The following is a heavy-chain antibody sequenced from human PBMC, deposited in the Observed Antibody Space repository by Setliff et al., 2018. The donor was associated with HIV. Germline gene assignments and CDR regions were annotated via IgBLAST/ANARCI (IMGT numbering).Heavy chain of an antibody. CDR1: GFTFSNHW. Sequence: PGGSLRLSCTASGFTFSNHWMYWLRQVPGKGLVWVSRINGDGSSTTYADSVKGRFTISRDNAKNTLYLQMNSLRAEDTAVYYCARGGSYSHGAFDIWGQGTMVTVSS. CDR2: INGDGSST. V-gene: IGHV3-74*01. D-gene: IGHD1-26*01. CDR3: ARGGSYSHGAFDI. J-gene: IGHJ3*02.